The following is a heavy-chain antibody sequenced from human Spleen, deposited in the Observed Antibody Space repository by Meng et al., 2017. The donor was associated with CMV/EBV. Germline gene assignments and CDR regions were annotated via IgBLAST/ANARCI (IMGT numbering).Heavy chain of an antibody. J-gene: IGHJ4*02. CDR3: ARDHRILEDY. D-gene: IGHD3-9*01. Sequence: GESLKISCAASGFTVSSNYMSWVRQIPGKGLEWVSCISGSSSYTYYADSVKGRFTISRDNAKNSLYLQMNSLRAEDTAMYYCARDHRILEDYWGQGTLVTVSS. V-gene: IGHV3-21*06. CDR1: GFTVSSNY. CDR2: ISGSSSYT.